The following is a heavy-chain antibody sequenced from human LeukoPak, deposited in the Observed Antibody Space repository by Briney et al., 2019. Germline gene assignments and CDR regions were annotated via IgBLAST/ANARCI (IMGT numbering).Heavy chain of an antibody. CDR1: GGSISSSTYY. CDR3: ARDGSGYYYYYYMDV. J-gene: IGHJ6*03. V-gene: IGHV4-39*07. D-gene: IGHD3-10*01. CDR2: IYYSGST. Sequence: PSETLSLTCTISGGSISSSTYYWGWVRQPPGKGLEWIGTIYYSGSTYYNPSLKSRVTISVDTSKNQFSLKLSSVTAADTAVYYCARDGSGYYYYYYMDVWGKGTTVTVSS.